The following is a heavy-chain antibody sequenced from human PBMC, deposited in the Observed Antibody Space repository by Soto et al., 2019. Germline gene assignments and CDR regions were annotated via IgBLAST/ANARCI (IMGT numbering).Heavy chain of an antibody. J-gene: IGHJ3*02. CDR3: ARHGARYELWSGYHAFDI. CDR2: IYYSAST. V-gene: IGHV4-39*01. Sequence: SETLSLTCTVSGGSISSSSYYWGWIRQPPGKGLEWIVSIYYSASTYYNPYLKSRVTISVYTSQNHLSLSLVTAAAADTAVYYCARHGARYELWSGYHAFDIWGQGTMVTVSS. CDR1: GGSISSSSYY. D-gene: IGHD3-3*01.